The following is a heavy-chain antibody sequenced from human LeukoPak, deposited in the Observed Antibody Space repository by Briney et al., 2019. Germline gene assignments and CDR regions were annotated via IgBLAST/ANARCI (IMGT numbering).Heavy chain of an antibody. CDR2: LTESGRT. CDR3: ARWSLRGCSGSPCFDY. CDR1: GGSFSGYF. D-gene: IGHD2-15*01. Sequence: SETLSLTCAVHGGSFSGYFWSWIRQPPGKGLEWIGELTESGRTSYNPSLKSRVTIAEDTSKNQFSLKLSSVTAADTAVYYCARWSLRGCSGSPCFDYWGQGTLVTVSS. V-gene: IGHV4-34*01. J-gene: IGHJ4*02.